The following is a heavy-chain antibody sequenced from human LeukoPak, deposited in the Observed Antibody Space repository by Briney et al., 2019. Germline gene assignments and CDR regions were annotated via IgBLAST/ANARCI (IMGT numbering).Heavy chain of an antibody. V-gene: IGHV1-69*05. CDR3: ARDRRITIFGVVTEINWFDP. CDR2: IIPIIGTA. J-gene: IGHJ5*02. CDR1: GGTFSSYA. D-gene: IGHD3-3*01. Sequence: SVKVSXKASGGTFSSYAISWVRQAPGKGLEWMGRIIPIIGTAKYAQKFKGRVTITRDESTSTAYMELSSLRSEDTAVYYCARDRRITIFGVVTEINWFDPWGQGTLVTVSS.